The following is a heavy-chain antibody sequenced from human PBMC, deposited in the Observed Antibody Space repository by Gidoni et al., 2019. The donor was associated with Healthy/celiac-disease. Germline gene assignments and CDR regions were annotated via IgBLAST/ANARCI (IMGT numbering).Heavy chain of an antibody. CDR2: VFFSGTT. V-gene: IGHV4-39*07. CDR3: ARESLSRSLYY. D-gene: IGHD3-16*02. Sequence: QLHLQESGPGLVKPSETLSLTCTVAGGSMGRSGYYWAWIRQSPGKGLQWIGGVFFSGTTYYNPSLRSRVTISIDTHKNQFSLNLRSMTATDTAVYYCARESLSRSLYYWGQGTLVTVYS. CDR1: GGSMGRSGYY. J-gene: IGHJ4*02.